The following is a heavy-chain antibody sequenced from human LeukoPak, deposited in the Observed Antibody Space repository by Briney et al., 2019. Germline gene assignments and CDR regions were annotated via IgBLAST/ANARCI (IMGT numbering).Heavy chain of an antibody. V-gene: IGHV4-59*08. D-gene: IGHD5-12*01. CDR3: AIAEVATYHFDY. Sequence: PSETLSLTCTVSGGSISSYYWSWIRQPPGKGLEWIGYIYYSGSTNYNPSLKSRVTISVDTSKNQFSLKLSSVTAADTAVYYCAIAEVATYHFDYWGQGTLVTVSS. J-gene: IGHJ4*02. CDR1: GGSISSYY. CDR2: IYYSGST.